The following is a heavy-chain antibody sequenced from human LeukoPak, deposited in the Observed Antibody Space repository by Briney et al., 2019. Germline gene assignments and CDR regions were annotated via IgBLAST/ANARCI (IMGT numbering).Heavy chain of an antibody. CDR1: GFTFSTYN. CDR2: ISSSSSYI. Sequence: GGSLRLSCAASGFTFSTYNMSWVRQAPGKGLEWVSSISSSSSYIYYADSVKGRFTISRDNAKNSLYLQMNSLRAEDTAMYYCARDSGDGYFDYWGQGTLVTVSS. D-gene: IGHD3-10*01. CDR3: ARDSGDGYFDY. V-gene: IGHV3-21*01. J-gene: IGHJ4*02.